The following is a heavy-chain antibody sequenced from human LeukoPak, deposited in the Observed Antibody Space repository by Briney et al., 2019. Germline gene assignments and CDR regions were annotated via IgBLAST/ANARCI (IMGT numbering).Heavy chain of an antibody. CDR2: INPNSGGT. Sequence: ASVKVSCKASGYTFTGYYMHWVRQAPGQGLEWMGWINPNSGGTNYAQKFQGRVTMTRDTSISTAYMELSRLRSDDTAVYYCARDRYCSGGSCYPESYYYGMDVWGQGTTVTVSS. CDR1: GYTFTGYY. V-gene: IGHV1-2*02. CDR3: ARDRYCSGGSCYPESYYYGMDV. J-gene: IGHJ6*02. D-gene: IGHD2-15*01.